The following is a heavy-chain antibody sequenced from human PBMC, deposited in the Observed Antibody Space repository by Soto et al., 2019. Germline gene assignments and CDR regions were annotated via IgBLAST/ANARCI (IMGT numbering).Heavy chain of an antibody. CDR2: ISYDGSNK. Sequence: QVQLVESGGGVVQPGRSLRLSCAASGFTFSSYGMHWVRQAPGKGLEWVAVISYDGSNKYYADSVKGRFTISRDNSKNTLYLQMNSLRAEDTAVYYCAQKDRNTVLQFGDGVGCMDVWGQGTTVTVSS. J-gene: IGHJ6*02. D-gene: IGHD3-10*01. CDR1: GFTFSSYG. V-gene: IGHV3-30*18. CDR3: AQKDRNTVLQFGDGVGCMDV.